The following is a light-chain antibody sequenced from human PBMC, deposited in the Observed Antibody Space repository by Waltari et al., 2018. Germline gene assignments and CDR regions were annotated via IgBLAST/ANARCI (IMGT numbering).Light chain of an antibody. V-gene: IGLV2-14*03. CDR3: STYLRSSAPVV. CDR2: DDR. CDR1: RSAIGTYAW. J-gene: IGLJ2*01. Sequence: QSALTQPASVSGSPGQSTTISCTGSRSAIGTYAWVSWYQQHPGEAPKLMIYDDRQRPSGVSDRFSGSKSGNTASLTVSGLQAEDEADYYCSTYLRSSAPVVFGGGTKLTVL.